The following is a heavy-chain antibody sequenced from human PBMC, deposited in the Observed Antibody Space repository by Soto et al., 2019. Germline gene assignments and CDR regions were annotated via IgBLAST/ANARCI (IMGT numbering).Heavy chain of an antibody. V-gene: IGHV1-18*01. J-gene: IGHJ4*02. CDR3: ARDGDRGAAAVY. Sequence: QVQLVQSGAEVKKPGASVKVSCKASGYTFTSYGISWVRQAPGQGLEWMGWISAYNGNTNYAQKLQGRVTMTTDTSTCTDNMGLRGLSSDDTAVYYCARDGDRGAAAVYWGQGTLVTVSS. D-gene: IGHD6-13*01. CDR2: ISAYNGNT. CDR1: GYTFTSYG.